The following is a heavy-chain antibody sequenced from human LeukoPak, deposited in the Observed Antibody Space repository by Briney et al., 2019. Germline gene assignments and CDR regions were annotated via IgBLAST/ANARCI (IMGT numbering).Heavy chain of an antibody. Sequence: SETLSLTCAVSGGSISSGGYSWSWIRQPPGKGLEWIGYIYHRGSTYYNPSLKSRVTISVDRSKNQFSLKLSSVTAADTAVYYCASSTYYYDSSGYYTEYFQHWGQGTLVTVSS. CDR2: IYHRGST. V-gene: IGHV4-30-2*01. CDR1: GGSISSGGYS. CDR3: ASSTYYYDSSGYYTEYFQH. J-gene: IGHJ1*01. D-gene: IGHD3-22*01.